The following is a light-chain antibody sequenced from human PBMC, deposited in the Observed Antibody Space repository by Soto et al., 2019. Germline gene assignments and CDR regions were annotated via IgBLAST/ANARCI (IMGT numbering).Light chain of an antibody. CDR1: QTISTW. Sequence: DIQMTQSPSTLSGSVGDRVTITCRASQTISTWLAWYQQKPGKAPKLLIYKASTLKSGVPSRFSGSGSGTEFTLTISSLQPDDFATYYCQHYNFYSETFGQGTKVDSK. J-gene: IGKJ1*01. CDR2: KAS. CDR3: QHYNFYSET. V-gene: IGKV1-5*03.